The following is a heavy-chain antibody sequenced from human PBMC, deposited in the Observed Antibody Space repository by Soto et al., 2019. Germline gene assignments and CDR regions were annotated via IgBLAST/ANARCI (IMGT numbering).Heavy chain of an antibody. Sequence: SETLSRTCTVSCCSISPYYWSWIRHTPGKGLEWIGYVYYSGATNYHPSLKSRVTISLDTSKSQFSLRLTSVTAADTAVYYCARGIALPRRPGAADSSRWSPFDHWGQGSRVTVSS. D-gene: IGHD6-13*01. CDR3: ARGIALPRRPGAADSSRWSPFDH. CDR2: VYYSGAT. CDR1: CCSISPYY. V-gene: IGHV4-59*13. J-gene: IGHJ4*02.